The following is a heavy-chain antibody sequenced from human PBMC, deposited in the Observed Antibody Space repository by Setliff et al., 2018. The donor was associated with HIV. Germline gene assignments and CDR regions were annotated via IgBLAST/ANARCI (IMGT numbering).Heavy chain of an antibody. D-gene: IGHD1-26*01. CDR2: MHPNSGAT. J-gene: IGHJ5*02. CDR3: ARNVPGIVPRRVGFDA. V-gene: IGHV1-2*02. Sequence: ASVKVSCKTSGYTFTASYLHWVRQAPGQGLQWMGWMHPNSGATKYAQKFRDRVTLTGDTSISTASMELSSLKSDDTAMYYCARNVPGIVPRRVGFDAWGQGTLVTVSS. CDR1: GYTFTASY.